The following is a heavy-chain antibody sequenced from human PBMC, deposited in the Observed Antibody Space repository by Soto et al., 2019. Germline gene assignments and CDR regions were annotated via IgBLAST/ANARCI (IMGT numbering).Heavy chain of an antibody. J-gene: IGHJ4*02. CDR3: AKDMLRGYSGYDLGAYYFDY. V-gene: IGHV3-9*01. CDR1: GFTFDDYA. D-gene: IGHD5-12*01. CDR2: ISWNSGSI. Sequence: GGSLRLSCAASGFTFDDYAMHWVRQAPGKGLEWVSGISWNSGSIGYADSVKGRFTISRDNAKNSLYLQMNSLRAEDTALYYCAKDMLRGYSGYDLGAYYFDYWGQGTLVTVSS.